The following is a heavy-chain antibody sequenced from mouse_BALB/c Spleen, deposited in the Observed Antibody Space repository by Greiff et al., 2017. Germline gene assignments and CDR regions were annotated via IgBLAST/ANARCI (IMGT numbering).Heavy chain of an antibody. CDR3: ARDHWDKNFDY. D-gene: IGHD4-1*01. V-gene: IGHV5-6-3*01. CDR2: INSNGGST. J-gene: IGHJ2*01. CDR1: GFTFSSYG. Sequence: EVKLVESGGGLVQPGGSLKLSCAASGFTFSSYGMSWVRQTPDKRLELVATINSNGGSTYYPDSVKGRFTISRDNAKNTLYLQMSSLKSEDTAMYYCARDHWDKNFDYWGQGTTLTVSS.